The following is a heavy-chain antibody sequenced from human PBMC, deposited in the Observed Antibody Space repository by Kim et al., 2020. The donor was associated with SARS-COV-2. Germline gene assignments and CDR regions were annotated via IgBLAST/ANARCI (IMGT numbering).Heavy chain of an antibody. CDR1: GFTFSSYS. Sequence: GGSLRLSCAASGFTFSSYSMNWVRQAPGKGLEWVSSISSSSSYIYYADSVKGRFTISRDNAKNSLYLQMNSLRAEDTAVYYCARDWDTAMVNYLNYYGMDVWGQGTTVTVSS. V-gene: IGHV3-21*01. CDR2: ISSSSSYI. CDR3: ARDWDTAMVNYLNYYGMDV. J-gene: IGHJ6*02. D-gene: IGHD5-18*01.